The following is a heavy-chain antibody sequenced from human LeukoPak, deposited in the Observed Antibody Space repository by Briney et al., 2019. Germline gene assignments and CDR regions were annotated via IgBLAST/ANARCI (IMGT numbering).Heavy chain of an antibody. CDR1: GGSFSGYY. D-gene: IGHD1-26*01. CDR3: ARAHSGSYLSLDY. Sequence: SETLSLTCAVYGGSFSGYYWSWIRQPPEKGLEWIGYIYYSGSTNYNPSLKSRVTISVDTSKNQFSLRLSSVTAADTAVYYCARAHSGSYLSLDYWGQGTLVTVSS. CDR2: IYYSGST. J-gene: IGHJ4*02. V-gene: IGHV4-59*01.